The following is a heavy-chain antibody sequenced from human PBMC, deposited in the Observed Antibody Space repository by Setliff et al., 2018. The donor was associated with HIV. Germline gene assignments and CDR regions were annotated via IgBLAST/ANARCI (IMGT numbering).Heavy chain of an antibody. CDR1: AYTFNFYD. Sequence: ASVKVSCKSSAYTFNFYDINWVRQAPGQGLEWMGRINPNTGGTNYSKKFQDRVTVTRDTSISTAYMELSRLTSDDTAVYYCARDHHGLNWGQGTLVTVSS. CDR2: INPNTGGT. CDR3: ARDHHGLN. J-gene: IGHJ4*02. V-gene: IGHV1-2*02.